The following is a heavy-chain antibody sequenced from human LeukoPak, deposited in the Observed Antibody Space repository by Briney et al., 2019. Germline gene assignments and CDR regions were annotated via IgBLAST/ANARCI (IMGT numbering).Heavy chain of an antibody. Sequence: GGSLRLSYAASGFTFSSYWMSWVRLAAGKGLEWVANIKQDGSEKYYVDSVKGRFTISRDNAKNSLYLQMNSLRAEDTAVYYCARDYEYGDYWPYFAYWGEGTLVTVSS. CDR2: IKQDGSEK. CDR1: GFTFSSYW. V-gene: IGHV3-7*01. D-gene: IGHD4-17*01. CDR3: ARDYEYGDYWPYFAY. J-gene: IGHJ4*02.